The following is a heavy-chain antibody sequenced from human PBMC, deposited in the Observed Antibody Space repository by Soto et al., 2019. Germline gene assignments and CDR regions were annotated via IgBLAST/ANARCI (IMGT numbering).Heavy chain of an antibody. J-gene: IGHJ4*02. CDR2: ISYDGSNK. V-gene: IGHV3-30-3*01. CDR3: ARGGPHPSSWYTLDY. D-gene: IGHD6-13*01. Sequence: PGGSLRLSCAASGFTFSSYAMHWVRQAPGKGLEWVAVISYDGSNKYYADSVKGRFTISRDNSKNTLYLQMNSLRAEDTAVYYCARGGPHPSSWYTLDYWGQGTLVTVSS. CDR1: GFTFSSYA.